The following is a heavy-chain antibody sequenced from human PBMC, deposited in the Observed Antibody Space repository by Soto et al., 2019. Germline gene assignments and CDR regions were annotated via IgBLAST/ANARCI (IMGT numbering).Heavy chain of an antibody. CDR1: GGSISSGCYS. CDR2: IYHSGST. Sequence: SETLSLTCAVSGGSISSGCYSWSWIRQPPGKGLEWIGYIYHSGSTYYNPSLKSRVTISVDRSKNQFSLKVSSVTVADTAVYYCARLGGYCSSTSCYGYYGMDVWGQGTTVTVSS. J-gene: IGHJ6*02. V-gene: IGHV4-30-2*01. D-gene: IGHD2-2*01. CDR3: ARLGGYCSSTSCYGYYGMDV.